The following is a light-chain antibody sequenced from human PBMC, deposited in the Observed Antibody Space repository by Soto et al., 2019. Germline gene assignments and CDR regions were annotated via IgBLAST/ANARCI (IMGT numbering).Light chain of an antibody. Sequence: VLTQSPGTLSLSPGEGATLSCSASQSVSSSYLAWYQLKPGQAPRRLIYGASSRATGIPDRFSGSGSGTDFTLTITGLEPEDFEVYYCQQYGSSPFTFGPGTKVDIK. J-gene: IGKJ3*01. V-gene: IGKV3-20*01. CDR3: QQYGSSPFT. CDR1: QSVSSSY. CDR2: GAS.